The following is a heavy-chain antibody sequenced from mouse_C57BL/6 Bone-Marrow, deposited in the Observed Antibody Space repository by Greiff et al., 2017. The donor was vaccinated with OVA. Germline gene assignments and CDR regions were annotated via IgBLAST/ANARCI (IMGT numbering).Heavy chain of an antibody. CDR3: AKTSWLLRGFAY. V-gene: IGHV2-4*01. CDR1: GFSLTSYG. CDR2: IWSGGST. Sequence: QVQLKESGPGLVQPSQSLSITCTVSGFSLTSYGVHWVRQPPGTGLEWLGVIWSGGSTDYNAAFISRLSISKDNSKSQVFFKMNSLQADDTAIYYCAKTSWLLRGFAYWGQGTLVTVSA. D-gene: IGHD2-3*01. J-gene: IGHJ3*01.